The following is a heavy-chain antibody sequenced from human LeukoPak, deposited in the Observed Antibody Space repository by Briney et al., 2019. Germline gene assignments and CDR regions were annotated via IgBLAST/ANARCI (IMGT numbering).Heavy chain of an antibody. CDR2: IYYGGST. CDR3: ARGAAATY. CDR1: GGSISNKY. J-gene: IGHJ4*02. Sequence: SETLSLTCTVSGGSISNKYWSWIRQPPGKGLEWIGYIYYGGSTNYNPSLKSRVTILVDTSKNQFSLKLSSVTAADTAVYYCARGAAATYWGQGTLVTVSS. V-gene: IGHV4-59*01. D-gene: IGHD2-15*01.